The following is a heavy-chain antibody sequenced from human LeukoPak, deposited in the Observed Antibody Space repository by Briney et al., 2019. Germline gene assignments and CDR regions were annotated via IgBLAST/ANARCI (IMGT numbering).Heavy chain of an antibody. CDR3: AKADSSTSCLDY. D-gene: IGHD2-2*01. V-gene: IGHV3-30*18. CDR2: ISYDGSNK. J-gene: IGHJ4*02. CDR1: GFTFSSYG. Sequence: GRSLRLSCAASGFTFSSYGMHWVRQAPGKALEWVAVISYDGSNKYYADSVKGRFTISRDNSKNTLYLQMNSLRAEDTAVYYCAKADSSTSCLDYWGQGTLVTVSS.